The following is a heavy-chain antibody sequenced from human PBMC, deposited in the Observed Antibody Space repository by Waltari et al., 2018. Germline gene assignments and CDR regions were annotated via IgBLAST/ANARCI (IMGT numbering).Heavy chain of an antibody. D-gene: IGHD1-26*01. CDR3: ARGGIVRSYYFDF. CDR1: GVHFGDYV. Sequence: EVHLVESGGDLVQPGRSLRSPCQTSGVHFGDYVLSWVRQAPGKGPEWVGCIRTKPYGGTIEYAASVKGRFTISRDDSKSIAYLQMDRLKTEDTAVYYCARGGIVRSYYFDFWGQGTLVTVSS. V-gene: IGHV3-49*04. J-gene: IGHJ4*02. CDR2: IRTKPYGGTI.